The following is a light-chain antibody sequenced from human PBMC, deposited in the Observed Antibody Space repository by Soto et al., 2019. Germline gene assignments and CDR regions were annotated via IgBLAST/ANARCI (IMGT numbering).Light chain of an antibody. CDR1: QSISSW. V-gene: IGKV1-5*01. J-gene: IGKJ1*01. Sequence: GDRVTITCRASQSISSWLAWYQQKPGKAPKFLIYDASNLESGVPSRFSGSGSGTDFTLTISSLQPEDFGTFYCHQSYSSWTFGQGTKVDI. CDR2: DAS. CDR3: HQSYSSWT.